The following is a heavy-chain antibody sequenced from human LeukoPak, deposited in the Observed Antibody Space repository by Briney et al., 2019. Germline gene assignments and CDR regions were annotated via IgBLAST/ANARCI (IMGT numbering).Heavy chain of an antibody. V-gene: IGHV3-30*02. D-gene: IGHD2-2*01. CDR3: ARVVVPAELDAFDI. CDR1: GFTFSSYG. Sequence: GGSLRLSCAASGFTFSSYGMPWVRQAPGKGLEWVAFIRYDGSNKYYADSVKGRFTISRDNAKNSLYLQMNSLRAEDTAVYYCARVVVPAELDAFDIWGQGTMVTVSS. J-gene: IGHJ3*02. CDR2: IRYDGSNK.